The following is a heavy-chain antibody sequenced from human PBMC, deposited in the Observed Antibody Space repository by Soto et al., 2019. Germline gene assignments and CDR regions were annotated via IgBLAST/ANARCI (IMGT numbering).Heavy chain of an antibody. J-gene: IGHJ4*02. V-gene: IGHV4-59*01. CDR2: MYYSGTT. D-gene: IGHD4-17*01. CDR3: ARLLHGDYVDY. CDR1: GDSISNYY. Sequence: PSETLSLTCTVSGDSISNYYWSWIRQPPGKGLEWIGYMYYSGTTNSNPSLKSRVIISLDTSQNQFSLMLTSVTAADTAVYYCARLLHGDYVDYWGQGTLVTVS.